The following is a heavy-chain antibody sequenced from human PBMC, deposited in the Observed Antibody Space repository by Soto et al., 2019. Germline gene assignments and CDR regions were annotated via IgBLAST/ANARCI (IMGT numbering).Heavy chain of an antibody. CDR1: GGSFSGYY. CDR3: ARGDKFLTGTPLDY. J-gene: IGHJ4*02. D-gene: IGHD7-27*01. Sequence: SETLSLTCAVYGGSFSGYYWSWIRQPPGKGLEWIGEINHSGSTNYNPSLKSRVTISVDTSKNQFSLKLSSVTAADTAVYYCARGDKFLTGTPLDYWGQGTLVTVSS. V-gene: IGHV4-34*01. CDR2: INHSGST.